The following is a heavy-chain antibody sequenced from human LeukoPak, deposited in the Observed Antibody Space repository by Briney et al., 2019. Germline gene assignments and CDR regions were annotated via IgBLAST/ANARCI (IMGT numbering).Heavy chain of an antibody. CDR2: ISSSGSTI. CDR1: GFTFTNYE. CDR3: AELGITMIGGV. J-gene: IGHJ6*04. Sequence: TGGSLRLSCAASGFTFTNYEMIWVRQAPGKGLEWVSYISSSGSTIYYADSVKGRFTISRDNAKNSLYLQMNSLRAEDTAVYYCAELGITMIGGVWGKGTTVTISS. V-gene: IGHV3-48*03. D-gene: IGHD3-10*02.